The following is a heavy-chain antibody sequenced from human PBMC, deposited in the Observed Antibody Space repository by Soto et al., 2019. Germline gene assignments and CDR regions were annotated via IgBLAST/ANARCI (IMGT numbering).Heavy chain of an antibody. D-gene: IGHD6-13*01. CDR2: IKSKTDGGTT. Sequence: PGGSLRLSCAASGFTFSNAWMSWVRQAPGKGLEWVGRIKSKTDGGTTDYAAPVKGRFTISRDDSKNTLYLQMNSLKTEDTAVYYCTTGIAGTPYDAFDIWGQGTMVTV. J-gene: IGHJ3*02. CDR3: TTGIAGTPYDAFDI. CDR1: GFTFSNAW. V-gene: IGHV3-15*01.